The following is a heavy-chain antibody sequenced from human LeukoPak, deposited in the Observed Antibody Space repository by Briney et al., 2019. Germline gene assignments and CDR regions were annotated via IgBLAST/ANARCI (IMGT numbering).Heavy chain of an antibody. J-gene: IGHJ5*01. CDR1: GFSFGNYA. V-gene: IGHV3-23*01. CDR3: VKDPRDTYGTNWFVS. D-gene: IGHD2-21*01. Sequence: GGSLRLSCVASGFSFGNYAISWVRQAPGKGLQWVSQISGTGGATWYAGFARDRFTISRDNSKKTLYLQMSGLRVEDTAMYYCVKDPRDTYGTNWFVSWGQGTLLIVSS. CDR2: ISGTGGAT.